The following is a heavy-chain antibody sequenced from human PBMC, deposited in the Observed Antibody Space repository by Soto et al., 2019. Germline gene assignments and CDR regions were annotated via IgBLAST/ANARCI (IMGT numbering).Heavy chain of an antibody. J-gene: IGHJ6*02. CDR1: GFTFSSYA. V-gene: IGHV3-30-3*01. Sequence: GGSLRLSCAASGFTFSSYAMHWVRQAPGKGLEGVAVISYDGSNKHYADSAKGRFTISRDNSKNTLHLQMNSLRAEDTAVYYCATDLFHCSGGSCPSYYYYGMDVWGQGTTVTVSS. CDR3: ATDLFHCSGGSCPSYYYYGMDV. D-gene: IGHD2-15*01. CDR2: ISYDGSNK.